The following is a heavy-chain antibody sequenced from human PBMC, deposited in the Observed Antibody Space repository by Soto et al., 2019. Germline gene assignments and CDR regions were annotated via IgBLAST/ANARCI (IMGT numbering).Heavy chain of an antibody. CDR1: GFTFSSYA. CDR3: ARRGEWLRDYYYYCGMDV. V-gene: IGHV3-23*01. CDR2: ISGSGGST. Sequence: EVQLLESGGGLVQPGGSLRLSCAASGFTFSSYAMSWVRQAPGKGLEWVSAISGSGGSTYYADSVKGRFTISRDNSKNTLYLQMNSLRAEDTAVYYCARRGEWLRDYYYYCGMDVWGQGTTVTVSS. D-gene: IGHD3-16*01. J-gene: IGHJ6*02.